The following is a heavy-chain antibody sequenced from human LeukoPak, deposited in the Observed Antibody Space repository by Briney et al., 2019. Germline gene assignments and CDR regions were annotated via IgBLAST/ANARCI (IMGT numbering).Heavy chain of an antibody. Sequence: PSETLSLTCSVSGGSISSSTSYWGWIRQPPGQGLEWIGTIYYSGSTYYNRSLKSRVTISVDTSKNQFSLKLGSVTAADTAVYYCARQTYGSGSYYNLDCWGQGTLVTVSS. D-gene: IGHD3-10*01. CDR1: GGSISSSTSY. CDR3: ARQTYGSGSYYNLDC. CDR2: IYYSGST. V-gene: IGHV4-39*01. J-gene: IGHJ4*02.